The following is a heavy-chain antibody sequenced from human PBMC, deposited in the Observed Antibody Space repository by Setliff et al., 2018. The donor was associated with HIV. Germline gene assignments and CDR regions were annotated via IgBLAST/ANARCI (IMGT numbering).Heavy chain of an antibody. CDR1: GGSVSSGSYY. CDR2: LYYSGST. V-gene: IGHV4-61*01. Sequence: PSETLSLTCTVSGGSVSSGSYYWSWIRQPPGKGLEWIGYLYYSGSTKHNPSLKSRVTISLDTSKNQFSLKLTSVTAADTAVYYCARYSPRGYTLTGPYWGQGTLVTVSS. D-gene: IGHD6-25*01. CDR3: ARYSPRGYTLTGPY. J-gene: IGHJ4*02.